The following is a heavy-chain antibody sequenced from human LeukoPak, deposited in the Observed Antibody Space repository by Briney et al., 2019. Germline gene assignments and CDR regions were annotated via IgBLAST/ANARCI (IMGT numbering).Heavy chain of an antibody. J-gene: IGHJ4*02. CDR3: ARAPPRIVGANLEFDS. CDR2: ISSSSSYI. D-gene: IGHD1-26*01. Sequence: GGSLRLSCAASGFTFSSYSMNWVRQAPGKGLEWVSSISSSSSYIYYADSVKGRFTISRDNAKNSLNLQMNSLRAEDTAVYYCARAPPRIVGANLEFDSWGQGTLVTVSS. CDR1: GFTFSSYS. V-gene: IGHV3-21*01.